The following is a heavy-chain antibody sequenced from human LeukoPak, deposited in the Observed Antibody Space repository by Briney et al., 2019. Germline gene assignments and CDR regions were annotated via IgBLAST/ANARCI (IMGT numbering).Heavy chain of an antibody. J-gene: IGHJ6*03. D-gene: IGHD3-10*01. CDR3: ARYYGSRILGYYMDV. V-gene: IGHV4-4*07. Sequence: PSETLSLTCTVSSASISSYSWSWLRQPAGKGLEWIGRIYTSGSTNYNPSLTSRVTMSIDTSTNQFSLRLTSVAAADTAVYYCARYYGSRILGYYMDVWGKGTTVTVSS. CDR2: IYTSGST. CDR1: SASISSYS.